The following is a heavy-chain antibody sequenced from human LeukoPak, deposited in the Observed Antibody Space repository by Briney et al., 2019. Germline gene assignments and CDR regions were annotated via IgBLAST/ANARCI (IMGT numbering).Heavy chain of an antibody. V-gene: IGHV1-24*01. Sequence: ASVKVSCKVSGYTLTELSMHWVRQAPGKGLEWMGGFDPEDGETIYAQKFQGRVAMTEDTSTDTAYMELSSLRSEDTAVYYCATFTTTYYYDSSGYYPDWGQGTLVTVSS. CDR3: ATFTTTYYYDSSGYYPD. D-gene: IGHD3-22*01. CDR1: GYTLTELS. J-gene: IGHJ4*02. CDR2: FDPEDGET.